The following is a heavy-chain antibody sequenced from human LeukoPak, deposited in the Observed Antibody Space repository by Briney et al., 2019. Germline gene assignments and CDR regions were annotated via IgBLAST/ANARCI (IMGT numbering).Heavy chain of an antibody. V-gene: IGHV3-48*03. Sequence: PGGSLRLSCAASGSTFSSYEMNWVRQAPGKGLEWVSYISSSGSTIYYADSVKGRLTISRDNAKNSLYLQMNSLRAEDTAVYYCARAGLAAAGISFDYWGQGTLVTVSS. CDR2: ISSSGSTI. D-gene: IGHD6-13*01. J-gene: IGHJ4*02. CDR3: ARAGLAAAGISFDY. CDR1: GSTFSSYE.